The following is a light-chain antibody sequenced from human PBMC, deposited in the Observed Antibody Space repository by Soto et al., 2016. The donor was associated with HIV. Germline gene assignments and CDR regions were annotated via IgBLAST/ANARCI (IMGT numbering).Light chain of an antibody. Sequence: SYVLAQPPSVSVAPGKTATITCEGTNIGTKSVHWYQQKAGQAPVLFVHDDSDRPSGIPERVSGSHSGNTASLTISRVGAGDEADYFCQVWDNNHDHPVIFGGGTKLTVL. CDR1: NIGTKS. V-gene: IGLV3-21*03. CDR3: QVWDNNHDHPVI. CDR2: DDS. J-gene: IGLJ2*01.